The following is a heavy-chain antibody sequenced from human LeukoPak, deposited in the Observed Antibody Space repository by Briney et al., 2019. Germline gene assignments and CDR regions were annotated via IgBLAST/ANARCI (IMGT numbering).Heavy chain of an antibody. V-gene: IGHV3-66*01. CDR3: ARNVDGDYADWFDP. CDR1: GFIFSSYS. CDR2: IYSGGST. D-gene: IGHD4-17*01. J-gene: IGHJ5*02. Sequence: PGGSLRLSCAASGFIFSSYSMNWVRQAPGKGLEWVSVIYSGGSTYYADSVKGRFTISRDNSKNTLYLQMNSLRAEDTAVYYCARNVDGDYADWFDPWGQGTLVTVSS.